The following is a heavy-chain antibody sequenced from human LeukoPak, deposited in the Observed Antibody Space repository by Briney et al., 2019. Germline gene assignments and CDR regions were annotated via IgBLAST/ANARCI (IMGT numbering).Heavy chain of an antibody. V-gene: IGHV1-2*02. CDR1: GYTFTGYY. CDR3: ARVPEQQLVLGWFDP. CDR2: INPNRGGT. J-gene: IGHJ5*02. Sequence: GASVKVSCKASGYTFTGYYMHWVRQAPGQGLEWMGWINPNRGGTHYAQKFQGRVTMTRDTSISTAYIGLSRLRSDDTAVYYFARVPEQQLVLGWFDPWGQGTLVTVSS. D-gene: IGHD6-13*01.